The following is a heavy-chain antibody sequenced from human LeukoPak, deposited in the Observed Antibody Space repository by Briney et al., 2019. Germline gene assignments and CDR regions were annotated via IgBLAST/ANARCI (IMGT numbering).Heavy chain of an antibody. CDR2: IYTSGST. V-gene: IGHV4-4*09. CDR3: ARQAARMDYYYMDV. CDR1: GGSISSYY. J-gene: IGHJ6*03. D-gene: IGHD5-24*01. Sequence: SETLSLTCTVSGGSISSYYWSWIRQPPGKGLEWIGSIYTSGSTNYNPSLKSRVTISVDTSKNQFSLKLSSVTAADTAVYYCARQAARMDYYYMDVWGKGTTVTVSS.